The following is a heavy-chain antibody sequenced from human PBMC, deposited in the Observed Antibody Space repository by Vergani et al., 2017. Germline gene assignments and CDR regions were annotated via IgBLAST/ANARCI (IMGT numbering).Heavy chain of an antibody. J-gene: IGHJ6*03. Sequence: QVQLVQSGAEVKKPGSSVKVSCKASGGTFSSYAISWVRQAPGQGLEWMGGIIPIFGTANYAQKVQGRVTITADESTSTADMELSSLRSEDTAVYYCARGSTTYCSSTSCYLVYYYYMDVWGKGTTVTGSS. CDR3: ARGSTTYCSSTSCYLVYYYYMDV. CDR1: GGTFSSYA. V-gene: IGHV1-69*01. CDR2: IIPIFGTA. D-gene: IGHD2-2*01.